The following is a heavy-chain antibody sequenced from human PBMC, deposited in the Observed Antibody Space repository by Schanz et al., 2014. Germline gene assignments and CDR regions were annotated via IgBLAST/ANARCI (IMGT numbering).Heavy chain of an antibody. Sequence: QVQLVQSGAEVQKPGASVMLSCKTSGYSFNLFGVSWVRQAPGQGLEWMGWISAYNGNMNYAPKFQGRVTMTTDTSPSTAYMELRNLRSDDTAVYYCVRDGDERLVVSFDQWGQGTLVTVSS. CDR1: GYSFNLFG. CDR2: ISAYNGNM. V-gene: IGHV1-18*04. D-gene: IGHD2-2*01. J-gene: IGHJ4*02. CDR3: VRDGDERLVVSFDQ.